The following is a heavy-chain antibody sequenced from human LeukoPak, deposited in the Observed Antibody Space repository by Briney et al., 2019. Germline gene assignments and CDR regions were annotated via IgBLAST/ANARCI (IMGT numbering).Heavy chain of an antibody. V-gene: IGHV3-23*01. CDR3: AKRIAAAGIGYYFDY. D-gene: IGHD6-13*01. CDR2: LSGSGGIR. CDR1: GFTFSSYA. J-gene: IGHJ4*02. Sequence: PGGSLRLSCAASGFTFSSYAMSWVRQAPGKGLEWVSVLSGSGGIRYYADSVKGRFTISRDNSKNTLYLQMNSLRAEDTAVYYCAKRIAAAGIGYYFDYWRQGTLVTVSS.